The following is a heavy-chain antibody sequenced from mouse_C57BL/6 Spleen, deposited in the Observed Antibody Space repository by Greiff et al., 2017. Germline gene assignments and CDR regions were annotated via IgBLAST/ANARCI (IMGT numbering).Heavy chain of an antibody. CDR3: ARVEKLRVDVGYYFDY. V-gene: IGHV5-16*01. Sequence: EVKLVESEGGLVQPGSSMKLSCTASGFTFSDYYMAWVRQVPEKGLEWVANINYDGSSTVYLESLKSSFIISRDNAKNILYLQMSSLKSDVTATYYCARVEKLRVDVGYYFDYWGQGTTLTVSS. CDR1: GFTFSDYY. J-gene: IGHJ2*01. CDR2: INYDGSST. D-gene: IGHD1-3*01.